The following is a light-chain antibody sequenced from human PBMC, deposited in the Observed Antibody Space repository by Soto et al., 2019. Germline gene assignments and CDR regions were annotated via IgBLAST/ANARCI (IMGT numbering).Light chain of an antibody. CDR2: KVS. CDR1: QSVDIW. CDR3: QRCSGHSPLT. J-gene: IGKJ1*01. Sequence: DIQMTQSPSTLSASIGDRVTITCRASQSVDIWLAWFQQKPGKAPKVMIYKVSTLASGVPSRFSGSGPGTEFPLTISSLQPEDFATYYCQRCSGHSPLTVGQGTKLEIK. V-gene: IGKV1-5*03.